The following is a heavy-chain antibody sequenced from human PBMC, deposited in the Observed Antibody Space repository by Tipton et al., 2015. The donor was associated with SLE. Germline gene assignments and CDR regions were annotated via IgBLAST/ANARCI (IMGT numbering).Heavy chain of an antibody. J-gene: IGHJ4*02. V-gene: IGHV4-34*01. CDR3: ARGLTGGFYFDY. CDR2: INHSGST. Sequence: TLSLTCAVYGGSFSGYYWSWIRQPPGKGLEWIGEINHSGSTNYNPSLKSRVTISVDTSENQFSLKLSSVTAADTAVYYCARGLTGGFYFDYWGQGTLVTVSS. CDR1: GGSFSGYY. D-gene: IGHD7-27*01.